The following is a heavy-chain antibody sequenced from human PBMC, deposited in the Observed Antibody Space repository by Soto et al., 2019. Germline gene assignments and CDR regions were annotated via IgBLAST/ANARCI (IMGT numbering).Heavy chain of an antibody. Sequence: ASVKVSCKASGYTFTSSHMPWVRQAPGQGLEWMGIINPSGGSTSYAQKFQGRVTMTRDTSTSTVYMELSSLRSEDTAVYYCASGGGYYSINSPGMDVWGQGTTVTVSS. J-gene: IGHJ6*02. CDR2: INPSGGST. CDR3: ASGGGYYSINSPGMDV. D-gene: IGHD3-3*01. V-gene: IGHV1-46*01. CDR1: GYTFTSSH.